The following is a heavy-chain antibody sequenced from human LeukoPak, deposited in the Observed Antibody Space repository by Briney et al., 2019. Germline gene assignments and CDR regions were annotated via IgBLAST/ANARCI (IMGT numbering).Heavy chain of an antibody. CDR3: ARGNFYDNKGYSPELRY. D-gene: IGHD3-10*01. Sequence: ASVQVSCKTSGYTFTSYYIHWLRQAPGQRFEWLGWSDPKSGATKYEHFQGRVTMTRDTSISAAYMELSRLTSDDTAVYYCARGNFYDNKGYSPELRYWGQGTLVTVSS. CDR1: GYTFTSYY. V-gene: IGHV1-2*02. CDR2: SDPKSGAT. J-gene: IGHJ4*02.